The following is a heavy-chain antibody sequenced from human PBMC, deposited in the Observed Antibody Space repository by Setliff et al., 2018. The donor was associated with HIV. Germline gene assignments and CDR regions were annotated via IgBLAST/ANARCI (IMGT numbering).Heavy chain of an antibody. J-gene: IGHJ6*03. D-gene: IGHD1-7*01. V-gene: IGHV4-31*03. CDR2: IHYSGST. Sequence: LSLTCTVSGGSISSGGYYWSWIRQHPGKGLEWIGYIHYSGSTYFNPSLKSRVTISLDTSKNQFSLKVSSMTAADTAVYYCARNSKNWNYPVEYYDYYMDVWGTWTTVTVSS. CDR3: ARNSKNWNYPVEYYDYYMDV. CDR1: GGSISSGGYY.